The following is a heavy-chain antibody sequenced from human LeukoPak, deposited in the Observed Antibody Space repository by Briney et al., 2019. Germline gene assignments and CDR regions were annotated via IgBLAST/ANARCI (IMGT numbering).Heavy chain of an antibody. CDR2: IRDSGGDT. CDR3: AKGARHFYDSSGYPSPFDN. J-gene: IGHJ4*02. V-gene: IGHV3-23*01. D-gene: IGHD3-22*01. Sequence: GGSLRLSCAASGFTVSSNYMSWVRQAPGKGLEWVLSIRDSGGDTYSADSVKGRFTISRDNSKNTLYLQMNSLRAEDTAVYYCAKGARHFYDSSGYPSPFDNWGQGTLVIVSS. CDR1: GFTVSSNY.